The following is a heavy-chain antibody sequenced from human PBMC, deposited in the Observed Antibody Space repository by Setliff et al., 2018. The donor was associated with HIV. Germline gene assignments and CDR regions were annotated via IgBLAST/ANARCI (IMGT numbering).Heavy chain of an antibody. D-gene: IGHD3-22*01. V-gene: IGHV3-74*01. CDR3: VRGSGYYYFDN. Sequence: GGSLRLSCVASGFTFNSYWMYWVRQAPGKGLVCVSRVNNDGTDTIYADSVKGRFTISRDNAKSTVYLQMGSLSADDTAVYYCVRGSGYYYFDNWGQGALVTVSS. CDR2: VNNDGTDT. CDR1: GFTFNSYW. J-gene: IGHJ4*02.